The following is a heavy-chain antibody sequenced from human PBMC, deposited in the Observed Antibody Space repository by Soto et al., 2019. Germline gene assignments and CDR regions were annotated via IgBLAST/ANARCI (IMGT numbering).Heavy chain of an antibody. CDR3: AADTVIGSSAIPSHGMDV. Sequence: SVKVSCKASGFTFTSSAVQWVRQARGQRLEWIGWIVVGSGNTNYAQKFQERVTITRDMSTSTAYMELSSLRSEDTAVYYCAADTVIGSSAIPSHGMDVWGQGTTGNVSS. CDR2: IVVGSGNT. V-gene: IGHV1-58*01. CDR1: GFTFTSSA. D-gene: IGHD2-15*01. J-gene: IGHJ6*02.